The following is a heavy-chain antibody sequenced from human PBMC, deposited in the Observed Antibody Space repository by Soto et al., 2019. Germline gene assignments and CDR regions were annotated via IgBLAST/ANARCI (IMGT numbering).Heavy chain of an antibody. CDR2: IYHSGYT. Sequence: QLQLQESGSGLVKPSQTLSLTCAVSGGSISSGGYSWSWIRQPPGKGLEWIGYIYHSGYTYYNPSVKSRVTISVDRSKNQFSRKLSSVTAADTAVYYCARAHYGDYGYGMDVWGQGTTVTVSS. CDR1: GGSISSGGYS. CDR3: ARAHYGDYGYGMDV. D-gene: IGHD4-17*01. V-gene: IGHV4-30-2*01. J-gene: IGHJ6*02.